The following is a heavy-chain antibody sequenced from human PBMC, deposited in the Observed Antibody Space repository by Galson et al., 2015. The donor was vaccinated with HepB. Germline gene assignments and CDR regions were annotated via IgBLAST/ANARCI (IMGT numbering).Heavy chain of an antibody. Sequence: SLRLSCAASGFTFSNAWMSWVRQAPGKGLEWVGRIKSKTDGGTTDYAAPVKGRFTISRDDSENTLYLQMNSLKTEDTAVYYCTTGSTMVRGVNYGMDVWGQGTTVTVSS. CDR1: GFTFSNAW. CDR2: IKSKTDGGTT. D-gene: IGHD3-10*01. CDR3: TTGSTMVRGVNYGMDV. J-gene: IGHJ6*02. V-gene: IGHV3-15*01.